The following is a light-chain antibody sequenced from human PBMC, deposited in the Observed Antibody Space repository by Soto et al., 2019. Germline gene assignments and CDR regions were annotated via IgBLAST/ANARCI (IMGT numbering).Light chain of an antibody. Sequence: DIQMTQSSSTLSASVGDRVTITCRASQSISTWLAWYQQKPGKAPKLLIYDASSLQSGVPSRFSGSGSEIEFTLTISSLQPDDFATYYCQQYNSFSGTFGQGTKLEIK. J-gene: IGKJ2*02. CDR1: QSISTW. V-gene: IGKV1-5*01. CDR2: DAS. CDR3: QQYNSFSGT.